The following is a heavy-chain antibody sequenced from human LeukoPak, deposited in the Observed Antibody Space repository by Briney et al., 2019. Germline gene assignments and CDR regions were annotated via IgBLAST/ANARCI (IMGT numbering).Heavy chain of an antibody. J-gene: IGHJ4*02. CDR2: INHSGST. CDR3: ARSMTVDNTYYFDY. Sequence: SETLSLTCTVSGGSISSYYWSWIRQPAGKGLEWIGEINHSGSTNYNPSLKSRVTISVDTSKNQFSLKLSSVTAADTVVYYCARSMTVDNTYYFDYWGQGTLVTVSS. CDR1: GGSISSYY. V-gene: IGHV4-34*01. D-gene: IGHD3-22*01.